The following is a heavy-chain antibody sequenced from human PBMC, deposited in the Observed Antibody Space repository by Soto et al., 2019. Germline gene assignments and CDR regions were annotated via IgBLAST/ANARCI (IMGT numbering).Heavy chain of an antibody. Sequence: AGGSLRLSCAASGFTFGSYAMSWVRQAPGKGLEWVSAISGSGGSTYYADSVKGRFTISRDNSKNTLYLQMNSLRAEDTAVYYCAKPAGGYSYGHYYGMDVWGQGTTVTVSS. J-gene: IGHJ6*02. CDR1: GFTFGSYA. V-gene: IGHV3-23*01. CDR2: ISGSGGST. D-gene: IGHD5-18*01. CDR3: AKPAGGYSYGHYYGMDV.